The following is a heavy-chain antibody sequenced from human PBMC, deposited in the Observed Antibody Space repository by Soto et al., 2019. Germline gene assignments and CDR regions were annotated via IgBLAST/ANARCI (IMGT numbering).Heavy chain of an antibody. V-gene: IGHV3-7*05. J-gene: IGHJ4*02. Sequence: PGGSLRLSCATSGFTFTTYWMTWVRQAPGKGLEWVATIKQDGSEKYYVGSVKGRFTISRDNTKKSLYLQMNSLRAEDTAVYYCASRYLEYCSSASCSAPYDYWGQGTLVTVSS. CDR3: ASRYLEYCSSASCSAPYDY. D-gene: IGHD2-2*01. CDR2: IKQDGSEK. CDR1: GFTFTTYW.